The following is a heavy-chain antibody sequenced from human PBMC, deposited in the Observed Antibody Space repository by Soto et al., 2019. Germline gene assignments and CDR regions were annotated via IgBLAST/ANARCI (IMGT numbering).Heavy chain of an antibody. J-gene: IGHJ4*02. CDR2: ISYDGSVK. D-gene: IGHD1-26*01. CDR3: ARDLIVGAPDYFDY. Sequence: QVQLVESGGGVVQPGRSLSLSCAASGFTFSDYPMHWVRQAPGKGLEWVAVISYDGSVKYYVDSVKGRFTISRDDSKNTLYLQMNSLRVDDTAVYYCARDLIVGAPDYFDYWGQGTLVTVSS. V-gene: IGHV3-30-3*01. CDR1: GFTFSDYP.